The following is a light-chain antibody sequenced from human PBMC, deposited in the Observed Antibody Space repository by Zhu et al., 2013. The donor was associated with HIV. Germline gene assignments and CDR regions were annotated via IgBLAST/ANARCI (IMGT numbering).Light chain of an antibody. Sequence: EIVLTQSPATLSLSPGERATLSCGASQSVGSTFLAWYQQKPGQAPRVLIYSASSRATGTPDRFSGSGSGTEFTLTISSLQSEDFATYYCQVYNKWPLITFGQGTRL. CDR2: SAS. V-gene: IGKV3-15*01. CDR1: QSVGST. J-gene: IGKJ5*01. CDR3: QVYNKWPLIT.